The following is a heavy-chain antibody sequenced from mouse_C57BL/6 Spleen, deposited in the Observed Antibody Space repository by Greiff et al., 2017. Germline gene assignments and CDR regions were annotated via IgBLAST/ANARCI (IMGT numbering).Heavy chain of an antibody. CDR2: IDPETGGT. D-gene: IGHD1-1*01. V-gene: IGHV1-15*01. CDR1: GYTFTDYE. CDR3: TRSTTVGEDY. Sequence: VQLQQSGAELVRPGASVTLSCKASGYTFTDYEMHWVKQTPVHGLEWIGAIDPETGGTAYNQKFKGKAILTADKSSSTAYMELRSLTSEDSAVYYCTRSTTVGEDYWGQGTTLTVSS. J-gene: IGHJ2*01.